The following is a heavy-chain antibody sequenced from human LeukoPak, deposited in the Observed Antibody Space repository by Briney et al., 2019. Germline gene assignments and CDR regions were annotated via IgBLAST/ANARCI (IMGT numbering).Heavy chain of an antibody. CDR1: GGSLSSYY. J-gene: IGHJ4*02. CDR3: AREGIVVVPAAISYFDY. CDR2: IYYSGIT. V-gene: IGHV4-59*13. D-gene: IGHD2-2*01. Sequence: PSDTLSLTRTVSGGSLSSYYWSWPRQPPAKGLEDSGDIYYSGITNYNPSLKSRVTISVDTSKSQFSLKLSSVTAAGPAVYYCAREGIVVVPAAISYFDYWGQGTLVTVSS.